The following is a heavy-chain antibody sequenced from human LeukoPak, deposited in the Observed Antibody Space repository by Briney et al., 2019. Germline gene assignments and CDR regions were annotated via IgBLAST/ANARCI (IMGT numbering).Heavy chain of an antibody. D-gene: IGHD2-2*01. CDR1: GGSFSGYY. CDR3: ALGYCSSTSCYSDYMDV. Sequence: SETLSLTCAVYGGSFSGYYWSWIRQPPGKGLEWIGEINHSGSTNYNPSLKSRVTISVDTSKNQFSLKLSSVTAADTAVYHCALGYCSSTSCYSDYMDVWGKGTTVTVSS. V-gene: IGHV4-34*01. J-gene: IGHJ6*03. CDR2: INHSGST.